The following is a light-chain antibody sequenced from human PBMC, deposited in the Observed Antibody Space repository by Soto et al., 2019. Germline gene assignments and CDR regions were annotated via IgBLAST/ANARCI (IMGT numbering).Light chain of an antibody. Sequence: DIQMTQSPSSLSASVGDRVTITCRASQSIRNYLNWYQQKPGKAPKLLIDFASSLQSGVPSRFSGSGSGTDFTLTISSLQPADFATYYCQQTYTTPHTFGGGTKVDIK. J-gene: IGKJ4*01. CDR2: FAS. CDR3: QQTYTTPHT. V-gene: IGKV1-39*01. CDR1: QSIRNY.